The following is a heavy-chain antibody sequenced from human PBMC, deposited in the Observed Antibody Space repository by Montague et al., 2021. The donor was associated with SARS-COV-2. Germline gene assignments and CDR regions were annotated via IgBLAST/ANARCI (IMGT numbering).Heavy chain of an antibody. CDR3: ARIRVISIFGASQLDALGV. J-gene: IGHJ6*02. Sequence: TLSLTCTVSGGSISSGDYYWSWIRQHPGKGLEWIGYIFYSGNTYYNPSLMSRVTISVDTSKNQFSLKLSSVTAADTALYYCARIRVISIFGASQLDALGVWDQEPTGTGSS. V-gene: IGHV4-31*03. CDR2: IFYSGNT. CDR1: GGSISSGDYY. D-gene: IGHD3-3*01.